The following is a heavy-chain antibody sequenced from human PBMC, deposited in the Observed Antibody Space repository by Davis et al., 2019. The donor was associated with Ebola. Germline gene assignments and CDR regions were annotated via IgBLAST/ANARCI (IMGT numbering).Heavy chain of an antibody. V-gene: IGHV1-46*01. J-gene: IGHJ5*02. D-gene: IGHD3-22*01. CDR3: AAEGAVDSNWLDP. CDR1: GHPFITYY. CDR2: ISPSGASA. Sequence: ASVTVSCQASGHPFITYYLHWVRQAPGQGLEWMGMISPSGASADYAQRFQGRVTMTRDTSTNTVYMELSGLRSDDTAAYYCAAEGAVDSNWLDPWGQGTLVTVSP.